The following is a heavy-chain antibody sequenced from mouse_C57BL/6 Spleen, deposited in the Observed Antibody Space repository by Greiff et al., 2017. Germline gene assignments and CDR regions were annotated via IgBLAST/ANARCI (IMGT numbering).Heavy chain of an antibody. D-gene: IGHD2-4*01. CDR2: IYPRSGNT. J-gene: IGHJ2*01. CDR1: GYTFTSYG. Sequence: VKLVESGAELARPGASVKLSCKASGYTFTSYGISWVKQRTGQGLEWIGEIYPRSGNTYYNEKFKGKATLTADKSSSTAYMELRSLTSEDSAVYFCARSDYDVFDYWGQGTTLTVSS. CDR3: ARSDYDVFDY. V-gene: IGHV1-81*01.